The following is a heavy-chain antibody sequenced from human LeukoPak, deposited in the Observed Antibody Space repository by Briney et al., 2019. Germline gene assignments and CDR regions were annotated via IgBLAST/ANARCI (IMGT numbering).Heavy chain of an antibody. CDR3: ARGPPRGIVVTIYGMDV. Sequence: SETLSLTCTVSGGSISSGDYYWSWIRQPPGKGLEWIGYIYYSGSTNYNPSLKSRVTISVDTSKNQFSLKLSSVTAADTAVYYCARGPPRGIVVTIYGMDVWGQGTTVTVSS. CDR1: GGSISSGDYY. J-gene: IGHJ6*02. D-gene: IGHD3-22*01. V-gene: IGHV4-30-4*08. CDR2: IYYSGST.